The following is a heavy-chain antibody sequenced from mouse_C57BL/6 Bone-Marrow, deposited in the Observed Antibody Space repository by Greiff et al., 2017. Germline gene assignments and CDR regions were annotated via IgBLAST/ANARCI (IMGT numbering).Heavy chain of an antibody. J-gene: IGHJ2*01. CDR1: GYTFTSYW. CDR3: ARGWYYFDD. CDR2: IYPSDSET. Sequence: QVQLQQPGAELVRPGSSVKLSCKASGYTFTSYWMDWVKQRPGQGLEWIGNIYPSDSETHYNQKFKDKATLTVDKSSSTAYMQLSSLTSEDSAVYYCARGWYYFDDWGQGTTLTVSS. V-gene: IGHV1-61*01.